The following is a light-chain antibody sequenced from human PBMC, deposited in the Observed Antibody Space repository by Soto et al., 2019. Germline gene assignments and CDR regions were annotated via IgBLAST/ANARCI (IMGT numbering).Light chain of an antibody. Sequence: DIPMTQSPSSVSASVGDRVTITCRASQGIRSWLAWYQQKPGKAPSLLIYAASSLQSGVPSRFSGSGSGTDFTLTISSLQPEDFATYFCQQASSFPWTFGQGTKVEI. J-gene: IGKJ1*01. CDR3: QQASSFPWT. V-gene: IGKV1-12*01. CDR2: AAS. CDR1: QGIRSW.